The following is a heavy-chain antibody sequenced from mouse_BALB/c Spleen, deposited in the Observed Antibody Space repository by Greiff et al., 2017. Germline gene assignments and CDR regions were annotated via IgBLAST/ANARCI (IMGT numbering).Heavy chain of an antibody. V-gene: IGHV5-17*02. Sequence: EVHLVESGGGLVQPGGSRKLSCAASGFTFSSFGMHWVRQAPEKGLEWVAYISSGSSTIYYADTVKGRFTISRDNPKNTLFLQMTSLRSEDTAMYYCARDGNYRMDYWGQGTSVTVSS. J-gene: IGHJ4*01. CDR3: ARDGNYRMDY. CDR1: GFTFSSFG. CDR2: ISSGSSTI. D-gene: IGHD2-1*01.